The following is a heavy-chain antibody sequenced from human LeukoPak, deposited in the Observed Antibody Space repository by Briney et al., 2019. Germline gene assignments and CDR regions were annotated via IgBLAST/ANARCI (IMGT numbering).Heavy chain of an antibody. V-gene: IGHV4-34*01. CDR3: ARSPRRLGYCSGGSCYYYYGMDV. Sequence: PSETLSLTCAVYGGPFSGYYWSWIRQPPGKGLEWIGEINHSGSTNYNPSLKSRVTISVDTSKNQFSLKLSSVAAADTAVYYCARSPRRLGYCSGGSCYYYYGMDVWGQGTTVTVSS. J-gene: IGHJ6*02. D-gene: IGHD2-15*01. CDR1: GGPFSGYY. CDR2: INHSGST.